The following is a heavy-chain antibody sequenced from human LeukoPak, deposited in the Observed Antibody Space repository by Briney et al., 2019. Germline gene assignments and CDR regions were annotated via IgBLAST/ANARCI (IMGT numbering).Heavy chain of an antibody. CDR2: IRFDGGNK. D-gene: IGHD3-10*01. CDR1: GFTFNNYG. Sequence: PGGSLRLSCAASGFTFNNYGMHWVRQAPGKGLEWVAFIRFDGGNKYYADSVKGRFTISRDSSKNTLFLQMNSLRADDTAVYYCAKDSLRTYYGSGSYPLDYWDQGTLVTVSS. V-gene: IGHV3-30*02. J-gene: IGHJ4*02. CDR3: AKDSLRTYYGSGSYPLDY.